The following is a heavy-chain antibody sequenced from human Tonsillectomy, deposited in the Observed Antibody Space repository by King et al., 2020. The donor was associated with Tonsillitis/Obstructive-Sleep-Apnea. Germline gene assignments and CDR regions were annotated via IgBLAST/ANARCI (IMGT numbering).Heavy chain of an antibody. CDR3: ASTYYDFWSGYRYFDY. CDR1: GFTFSSYW. CDR2: IKQDGSEK. D-gene: IGHD3-3*01. Sequence: VQLVESGGGLVQPGGSLRLSCAASGFTFSSYWMSWVRQAPGKGLEWVANIKQDGSEKYYVDSVKGRFTISRDNAKNSLYLQMNSLRAEDTVVYYCASTYYDFWSGYRYFDYWGQGTLVTVSS. V-gene: IGHV3-7*02. J-gene: IGHJ4*02.